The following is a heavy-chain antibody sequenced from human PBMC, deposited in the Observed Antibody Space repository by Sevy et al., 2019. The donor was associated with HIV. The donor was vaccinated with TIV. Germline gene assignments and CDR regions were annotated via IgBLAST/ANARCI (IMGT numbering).Heavy chain of an antibody. Sequence: GGSLRLSCAASGLTFNNAWMTWVRQAPGMGLEWVGRIKSKTDGGTTDYAAPVKSRFTISRYDSKNTLYLQMNSLKTEDTAVYYCTTKHGRWSGYYYFDYWGQGTLVTVSS. D-gene: IGHD3-3*01. V-gene: IGHV3-15*01. J-gene: IGHJ4*02. CDR1: GLTFNNAW. CDR2: IKSKTDGGTT. CDR3: TTKHGRWSGYYYFDY.